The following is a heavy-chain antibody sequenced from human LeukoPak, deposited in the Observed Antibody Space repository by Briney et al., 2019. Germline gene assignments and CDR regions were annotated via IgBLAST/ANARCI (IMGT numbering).Heavy chain of an antibody. Sequence: GGSLRLSCVASGFTFSSYSMNWVRQAPGKGLEWVSYISSSSSTIYYADSVKGRFTISRDNAKNSLYLQMNSLRAEDTAVYYCARSGRSYYMDVWGKGTTVTVSS. CDR3: ARSGRSYYMDV. D-gene: IGHD1-26*01. V-gene: IGHV3-48*01. CDR2: ISSSSSTI. CDR1: GFTFSSYS. J-gene: IGHJ6*03.